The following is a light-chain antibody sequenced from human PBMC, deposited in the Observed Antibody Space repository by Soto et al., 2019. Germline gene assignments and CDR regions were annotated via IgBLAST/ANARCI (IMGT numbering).Light chain of an antibody. V-gene: IGLV2-14*01. Sequence: QSVLTQPASVSGSPGQSITIACTGTSSDVGGYIYVSWFQQHPGKAPKLIIYEVSNRPSGVSDRFSASKSGNTASLTISGLQAEDESTYYCSSYSSSSTLVFGTGTKATVL. CDR3: SSYSSSSTLV. J-gene: IGLJ1*01. CDR2: EVS. CDR1: SSDVGGYIY.